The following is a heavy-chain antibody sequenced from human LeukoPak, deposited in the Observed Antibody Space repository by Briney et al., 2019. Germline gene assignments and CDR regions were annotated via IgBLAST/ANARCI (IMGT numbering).Heavy chain of an antibody. CDR1: GGSISSYY. Sequence: PSETLSLTCTVSGGSISSYYWSWIRQPAGKGLEWIGRIYTSGSTNYNPSLKSRVTMLVDTSKNQFSLKLSSVTAADTAVYYCARGLYSSSWYYFDYWGQGTLVTVSS. J-gene: IGHJ4*02. CDR3: ARGLYSSSWYYFDY. CDR2: IYTSGST. V-gene: IGHV4-4*07. D-gene: IGHD6-13*01.